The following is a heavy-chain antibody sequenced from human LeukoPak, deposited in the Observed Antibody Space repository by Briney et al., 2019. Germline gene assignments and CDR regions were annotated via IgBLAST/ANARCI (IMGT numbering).Heavy chain of an antibody. D-gene: IGHD3-3*01. CDR2: IVVGSGNT. Sequence: SVKVSCKASGFTFTSSAMQWVRQARGQRLEWIGWIVVGSGNTNYAQKFQERVTITRDMSTSTAYMELSSLRSDDTAVYYCARFSGYYYYYMDVWGKGTTVTVSS. CDR1: GFTFTSSA. CDR3: ARFSGYYYYYMDV. V-gene: IGHV1-58*02. J-gene: IGHJ6*03.